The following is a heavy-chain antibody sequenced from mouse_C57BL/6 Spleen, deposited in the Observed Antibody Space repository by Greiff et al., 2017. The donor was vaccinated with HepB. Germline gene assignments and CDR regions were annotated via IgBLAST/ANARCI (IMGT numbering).Heavy chain of an antibody. Sequence: QVQLQQSGAELVKPGASVKMSCKASGYTFTSYWITWVKQRPGQGLEWIGDIYPGSGSTNYNEKFKSKATLTVDTSSSTAYMQLSSLTSEDSAVYYCARFDYGSSYESYYYAMDYWGQGTSVTVSS. CDR1: GYTFTSYW. CDR3: ARFDYGSSYESYYYAMDY. D-gene: IGHD1-1*01. J-gene: IGHJ4*01. V-gene: IGHV1-55*01. CDR2: IYPGSGST.